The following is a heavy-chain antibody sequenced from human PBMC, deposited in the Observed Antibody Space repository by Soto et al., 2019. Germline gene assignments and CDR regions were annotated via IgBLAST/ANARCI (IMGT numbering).Heavy chain of an antibody. CDR2: ISPYNGNI. CDR3: AREPYYDEHHYGMDV. CDR1: GYTFSSYG. Sequence: QVQLVQSGAEVKKPGASVKVSCKASGYTFSSYGISWVRQAPGQGLEWLGWISPYNGNINYAQKVQGRVSMTADTSPSTAYMEMRRLRSDDTAVDFCAREPYYDEHHYGMDVWGQGTAVTVSS. J-gene: IGHJ6*02. V-gene: IGHV1-18*01. D-gene: IGHD3-3*01.